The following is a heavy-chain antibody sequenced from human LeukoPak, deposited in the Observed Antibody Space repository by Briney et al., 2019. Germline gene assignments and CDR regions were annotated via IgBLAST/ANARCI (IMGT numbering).Heavy chain of an antibody. Sequence: GSSVKVSCKASGGTFSSYAISWVRQAPGQGLEWMGGIIPIFGTANYAQKFQGRVTITADESTSTAYMELSSLRSEDTAVYYCARRYSSSWHTEPYYYYGMDVWGKGTTVTVSS. V-gene: IGHV1-69*01. CDR1: GGTFSSYA. J-gene: IGHJ6*04. CDR2: IIPIFGTA. D-gene: IGHD6-13*01. CDR3: ARRYSSSWHTEPYYYYGMDV.